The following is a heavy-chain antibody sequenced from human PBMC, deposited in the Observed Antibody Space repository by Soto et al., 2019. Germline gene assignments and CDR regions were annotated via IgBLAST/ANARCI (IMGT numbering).Heavy chain of an antibody. D-gene: IGHD2-2*02. J-gene: IGHJ6*02. Sequence: GGSLRLSCVGSGFTFSTYSINWVRQAPGKGLEWVSSISSRSDIYCADSVKGRFTISRDNAKNSVSLQMNSLRAEDTAVYYCAREYTAWPLAYGLDVWGQGTTVTVSS. CDR1: GFTFSTYS. CDR2: ISSRSDI. CDR3: AREYTAWPLAYGLDV. V-gene: IGHV3-21*01.